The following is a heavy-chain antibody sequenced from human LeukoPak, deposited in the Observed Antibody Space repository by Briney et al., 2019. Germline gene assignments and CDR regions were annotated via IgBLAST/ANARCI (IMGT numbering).Heavy chain of an antibody. CDR2: ISSSGSTI. D-gene: IGHD6-19*01. Sequence: PGGSLRLSCAASGFTFSSYEMNWVRQAPGKGLEWVSYISSSGSTIYYADSVKGRFTISRDNAKNSLYLQMNSLRAEDTAVYYCGRGNSSGWSVELDYWGQGTLVTVSS. J-gene: IGHJ4*02. CDR3: GRGNSSGWSVELDY. V-gene: IGHV3-48*03. CDR1: GFTFSSYE.